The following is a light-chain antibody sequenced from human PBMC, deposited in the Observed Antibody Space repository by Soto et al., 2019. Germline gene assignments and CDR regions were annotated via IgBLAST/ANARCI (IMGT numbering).Light chain of an antibody. CDR1: SSNIGSYT. J-gene: IGLJ3*02. CDR2: SGN. Sequence: QSVLTQPPSASGTPGQRVTFSCSGSSSNIGSYTVNWYQQPPGTAPKLLIHSGNQQPSGVPDRFSGSQSGTSASLAISGLQSEDEADYYCAAWDDSLNAVVFGGGTKVTVL. V-gene: IGLV1-44*01. CDR3: AAWDDSLNAVV.